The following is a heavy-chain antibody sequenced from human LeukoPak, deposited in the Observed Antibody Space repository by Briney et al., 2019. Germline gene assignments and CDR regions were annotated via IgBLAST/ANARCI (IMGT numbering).Heavy chain of an antibody. J-gene: IGHJ6*02. CDR3: ARDSPFERLSITMIVVAAYYYYGMDV. D-gene: IGHD3-22*01. V-gene: IGHV1-18*01. CDR2: ISAYNGNT. Sequence: ASVKVSCKASGYTFTSYGISWVRLAPGQGLEWMGWISAYNGNTNYAQKLQGRVTMTIDTSTSTAYMELRSLRSDDTAVYYCARDSPFERLSITMIVVAAYYYYGMDVWGQGTTVTVSS. CDR1: GYTFTSYG.